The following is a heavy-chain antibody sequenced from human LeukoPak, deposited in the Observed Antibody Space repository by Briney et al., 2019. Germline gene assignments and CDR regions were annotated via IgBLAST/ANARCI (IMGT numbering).Heavy chain of an antibody. Sequence: ASVKVSCKASGYTFTSCGISWVRQAPGQGLEWMGWISAYNGNTNYAQKLQGRVTMTTDTSTSTAYMELRSLRSDDTAVYYCSRDFRGYCSGGSCLKYFDYWGQGTLVTVSS. D-gene: IGHD2-15*01. J-gene: IGHJ4*02. CDR1: GYTFTSCG. CDR2: ISAYNGNT. CDR3: SRDFRGYCSGGSCLKYFDY. V-gene: IGHV1-18*01.